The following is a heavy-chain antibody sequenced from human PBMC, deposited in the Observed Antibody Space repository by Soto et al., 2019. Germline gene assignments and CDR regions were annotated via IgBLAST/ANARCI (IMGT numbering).Heavy chain of an antibody. V-gene: IGHV3-48*02. CDR2: ISSSSSTI. CDR3: ARVSRYYDSSGYGRRNPFDY. CDR1: GFTFSSYS. Sequence: EEQLVESGGGLVQPGGSLRLSCAASGFTFSSYSMNWVRQAPGKGLEWVSYISSSSSTIYYADSVKGRFTISRDNAKNSLYLQMNSLRDEDTAVYYCARVSRYYDSSGYGRRNPFDYWGQGTLVTVSS. D-gene: IGHD3-22*01. J-gene: IGHJ4*02.